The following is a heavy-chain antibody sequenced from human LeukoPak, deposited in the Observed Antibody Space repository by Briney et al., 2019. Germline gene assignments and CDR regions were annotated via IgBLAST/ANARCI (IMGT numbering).Heavy chain of an antibody. Sequence: GGSLRLSCAASGFTFSSYGMHWVRQAPGKGLEWVAVISYDGSSKYYADSVKGRFTISRDNSKNTLYLQMNSLRAEDTAVYYCAKVGVGAPQDYWGQGTLVTVSS. D-gene: IGHD1-26*01. V-gene: IGHV3-30*18. CDR3: AKVGVGAPQDY. J-gene: IGHJ4*02. CDR1: GFTFSSYG. CDR2: ISYDGSSK.